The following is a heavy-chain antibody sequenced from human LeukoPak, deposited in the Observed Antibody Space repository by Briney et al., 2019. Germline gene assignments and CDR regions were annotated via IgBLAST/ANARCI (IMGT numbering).Heavy chain of an antibody. CDR3: ATYRFDY. CDR1: GDSFSGTNVA. J-gene: IGHJ4*02. V-gene: IGHV6-1*01. Sequence: SQTLSLTCAISGDSFSGTNVAWNWISQSPSGGLEWLGRTIYRSEWHHDYAVSMKGRITISPDTSRNQFSMQLNSVTPEDTAVYYCATYRFDYWGQGTLVTVSA. D-gene: IGHD3-16*02. CDR2: TIYRSEWHH.